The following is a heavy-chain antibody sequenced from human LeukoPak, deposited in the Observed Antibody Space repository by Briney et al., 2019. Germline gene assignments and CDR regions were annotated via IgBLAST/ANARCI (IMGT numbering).Heavy chain of an antibody. Sequence: PSETLSLTCTVSGGSISSYYWSWIRQPPGKGLEWIGYIYYSGSTNYNPSLKSRVTISVDTSKNQFSLKLSSVTAADTAVCYCASRNYYDSRLDYWGQGTLVTVSS. CDR1: GGSISSYY. D-gene: IGHD3-22*01. J-gene: IGHJ4*02. CDR3: ASRNYYDSRLDY. CDR2: IYYSGST. V-gene: IGHV4-59*08.